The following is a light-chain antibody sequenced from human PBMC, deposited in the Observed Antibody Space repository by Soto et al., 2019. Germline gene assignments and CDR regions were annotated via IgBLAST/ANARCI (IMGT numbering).Light chain of an antibody. CDR3: QQHNSYLT. CDR2: DAS. J-gene: IGKJ1*01. CDR1: QSISNW. V-gene: IGKV1-5*01. Sequence: DIQMTQSTSTLSASVGDRVTITCRASQSISNWLAWYQQKPGKAPKLLIYDASSLESGVPSRFSGSGSGTEFTLTISSQQPDDFATYYCQQHNSYLTFGQGTKVEIK.